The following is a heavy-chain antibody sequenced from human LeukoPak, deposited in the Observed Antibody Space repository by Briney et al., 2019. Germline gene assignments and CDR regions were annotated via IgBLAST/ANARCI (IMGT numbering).Heavy chain of an antibody. V-gene: IGHV3-11*01. D-gene: IGHD5-18*01. CDR3: ARDGVYSYGRSVYFDY. CDR1: GFTFSDYY. J-gene: IGHJ4*02. CDR2: ISSSGSTI. Sequence: GGSLRLSCAASGFTFSDYYMSWIRQAPGKGLEWVSYISSSGSTIYYADSVKGRFTISRDNAKNSLYLQMNSLRAEDTAVYYCARDGVYSYGRSVYFDYWGQGTLVTVSS.